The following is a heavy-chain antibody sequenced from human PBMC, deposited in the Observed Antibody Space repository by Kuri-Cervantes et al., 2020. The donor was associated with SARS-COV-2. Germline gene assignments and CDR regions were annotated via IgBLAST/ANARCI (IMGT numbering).Heavy chain of an antibody. D-gene: IGHD5-18*01. CDR1: GFTFSSYG. Sequence: GESLKISSAASGFTFSSYGMHWVRQAPGKGLEWVAVISYDGSNKYYADSVKGRFTISRDNSKNTLYLQMNSLRAEDTAVYYCAKDQGDSYGISYFDYWGQGTLVTVSS. V-gene: IGHV3-30*18. J-gene: IGHJ4*02. CDR2: ISYDGSNK. CDR3: AKDQGDSYGISYFDY.